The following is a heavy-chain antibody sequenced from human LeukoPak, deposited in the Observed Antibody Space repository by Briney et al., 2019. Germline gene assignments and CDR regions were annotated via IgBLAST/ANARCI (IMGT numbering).Heavy chain of an antibody. V-gene: IGHV4-59*11. Sequence: KPSETLSLTCIVSGGSISGHYWSWIRQHPGMGLEWIGYIYNSDSGSTHYNPSLKSRVTISVDTSKNQFSLKLSSVTAADTAVYYCARGGHYGLDYWGQGTLVTVSS. CDR3: ARGGHYGLDY. CDR2: IYNSDSGST. J-gene: IGHJ4*02. CDR1: GGSISGHY. D-gene: IGHD3-10*01.